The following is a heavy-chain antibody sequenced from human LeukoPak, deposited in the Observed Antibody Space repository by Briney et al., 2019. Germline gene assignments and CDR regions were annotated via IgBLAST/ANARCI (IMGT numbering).Heavy chain of an antibody. CDR2: IYYSGST. V-gene: IGHV4-31*03. CDR1: GGSISSGGYY. Sequence: SQTLSLTCTVSGGSISSGGYYWSWIRPHPGKGLEWIGYIYYSGSTYYNPSLKSRVTISVDTSKNQFSLKLSSVTAAATAVYYRAKYWSSTRCPLGNGFDPWGQGTLVTVSS. J-gene: IGHJ5*02. D-gene: IGHD2-2*01. CDR3: AKYWSSTRCPLGNGFDP.